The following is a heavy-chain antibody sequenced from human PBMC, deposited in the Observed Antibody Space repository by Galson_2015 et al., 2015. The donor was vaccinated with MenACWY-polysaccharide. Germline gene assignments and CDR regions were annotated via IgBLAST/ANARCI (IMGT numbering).Heavy chain of an antibody. CDR1: GGSISSSSYY. D-gene: IGHD2-2*01. CDR2: IYYSGST. CDR3: ASRSSTHYYYMDV. V-gene: IGHV4-39*01. Sequence: SETLSLTCTVSGGSISSSSYYWGWIRQPPGKGLEWIGSIYYSGSTYYNPSLKSRVTISVDTSKNQFSLKLSSVTAADTAVYYCASRSSTHYYYMDVWGKGTTVTVSS. J-gene: IGHJ6*03.